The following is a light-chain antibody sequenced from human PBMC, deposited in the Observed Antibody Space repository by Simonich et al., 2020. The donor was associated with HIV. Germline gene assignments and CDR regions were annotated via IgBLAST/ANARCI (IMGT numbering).Light chain of an antibody. CDR3: QQYNNWLT. CDR2: GAS. Sequence: ERVMTQSPATLSVSPGERATLSCRASQSVSSNLAWYQQKPGQAPRLLIYGASTRATGIPARFSGSGSGTEFTLTISSMQSEDFAVYCCQQYNNWLTFGGGTKVEI. V-gene: IGKV3-15*01. CDR1: QSVSSN. J-gene: IGKJ4*01.